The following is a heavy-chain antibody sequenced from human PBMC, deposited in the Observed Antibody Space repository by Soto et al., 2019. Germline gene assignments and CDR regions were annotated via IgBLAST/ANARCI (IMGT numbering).Heavy chain of an antibody. CDR2: ISYDGSNK. Sequence: QVQLVESGGGVVQPGRSLRLSCAASGFTFSSYGTHWVRQAPGKGLEWVAVISYDGSNKYYADSVKGRFTISRDNSKNTLYLQMNSLRAEDTAVYYCAKSGYYYDSSGRSSWYFDLWGRGTLVTVSS. CDR3: AKSGYYYDSSGRSSWYFDL. V-gene: IGHV3-30*18. J-gene: IGHJ2*01. CDR1: GFTFSSYG. D-gene: IGHD3-22*01.